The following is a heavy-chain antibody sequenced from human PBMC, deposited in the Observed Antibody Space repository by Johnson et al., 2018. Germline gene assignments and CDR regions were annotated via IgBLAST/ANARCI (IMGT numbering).Heavy chain of an antibody. CDR3: ARELGLSVTRAFEI. D-gene: IGHD1-1*01. V-gene: IGHV1-8*02. J-gene: IGHJ3*02. CDR1: GYTFTSYY. Sequence: QVQLVQSGAEVKKPGASVKVSCKASGYTFTSYYMHWVRQAPGQGLEWMGWMNPNSGNTGYAQKFQGRVTMTRNTSIRTAYMGLSSRRAEDTEGYYCARELGLSVTRAFEIWGQGTMVTVSS. CDR2: MNPNSGNT.